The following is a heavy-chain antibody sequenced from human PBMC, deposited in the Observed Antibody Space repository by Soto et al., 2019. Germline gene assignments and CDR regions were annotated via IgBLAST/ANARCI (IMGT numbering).Heavy chain of an antibody. D-gene: IGHD5-18*01. J-gene: IGHJ4*02. Sequence: SETLSLTCTVSGGSISSGIYYWGWIRQPPGKGLEWIGNIHYSGSTYYDSSLQSRVTIFIDTSKNQFSLKLSSVTATDTAVYYCARTRGYSYVPSFDYWGQGTLVTVSS. CDR3: ARTRGYSYVPSFDY. V-gene: IGHV4-39*01. CDR2: IHYSGST. CDR1: GGSISSGIYY.